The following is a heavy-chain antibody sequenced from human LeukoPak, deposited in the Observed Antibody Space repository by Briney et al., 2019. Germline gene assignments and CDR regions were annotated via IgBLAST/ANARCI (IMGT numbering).Heavy chain of an antibody. CDR2: ISGSAGKT. J-gene: IGHJ4*02. V-gene: IGHV3-23*01. D-gene: IGHD4-11*01. CDR3: ATPPTVTTINF. Sequence: PGGSLRLSCAASGFTFSSYAMNWVRQAPGKGLEWVSSISGSAGKTYYADSVKGRFTISRDNSKNTLYPQMNSLRVEDTALYYCATPPTVTTINFWGQGTLVTVSS. CDR1: GFTFSSYA.